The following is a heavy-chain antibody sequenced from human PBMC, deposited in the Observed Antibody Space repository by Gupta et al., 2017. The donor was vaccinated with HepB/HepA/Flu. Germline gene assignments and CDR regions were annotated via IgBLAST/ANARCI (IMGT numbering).Heavy chain of an antibody. D-gene: IGHD3-3*01. CDR3: ARGVALSRFLEWLSRTGENHGLDV. J-gene: IGHJ6*02. Sequence: QVQLVQSGAEVKKPGASVKVSCKASGYTFTEFAMHWVRQAPGQRLEWLGWINAANGHTKYPQRFQGRVTITRDTSANKLYLELNNLRSEDTALYFCARGVALSRFLEWLSRTGENHGLDVWGQGTTVIVSS. V-gene: IGHV1-3*01. CDR2: INAANGHT. CDR1: GYTFTEFA.